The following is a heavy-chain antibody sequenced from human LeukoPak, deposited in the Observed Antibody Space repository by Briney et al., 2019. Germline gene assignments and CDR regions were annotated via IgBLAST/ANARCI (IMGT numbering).Heavy chain of an antibody. Sequence: VASVKVSCKASGYTFTGYYMHWVRQAPGQGLEWMGWINPNSGGTNYAQKFQGRVTMTRDTSISTAYMELSRLRSDDTAVYYWARFHYYGSGSLDYWGQGTLVTVSS. J-gene: IGHJ4*02. CDR3: ARFHYYGSGSLDY. CDR1: GYTFTGYY. V-gene: IGHV1-2*02. D-gene: IGHD3-10*01. CDR2: INPNSGGT.